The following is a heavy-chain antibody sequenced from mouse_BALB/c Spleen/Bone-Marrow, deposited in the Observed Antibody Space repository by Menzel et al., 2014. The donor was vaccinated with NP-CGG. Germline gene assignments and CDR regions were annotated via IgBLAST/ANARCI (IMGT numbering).Heavy chain of an antibody. V-gene: IGHV1-54*01. D-gene: IGHD3-1*01. J-gene: IGHJ4*01. CDR2: INPGSGGT. CDR1: GYAFTNYL. CDR3: ARQLGPPYAMDY. Sequence: VQLQQSGAELARPGTSVKVSCKASGYAFTNYLIEWVKQRPGQGLEWIGVINPGSGGTNYNEKFKGKATLTADKSSSTAYMQLSSLTSDDSAVYFCARQLGPPYAMDYWGQGTSVTVSS.